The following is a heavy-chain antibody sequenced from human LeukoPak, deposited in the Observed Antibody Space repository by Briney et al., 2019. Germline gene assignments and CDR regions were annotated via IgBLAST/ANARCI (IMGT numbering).Heavy chain of an antibody. Sequence: GESLKISCKGSGYSFISHWIGWVRQMPGKGLEWMGIIYPGDSDTRYSPSFQGQVTISADKSISTAYLQWSSLKASDTAMYYCARPNDPDSIGDAFDIWGQGTMVTVSS. V-gene: IGHV5-51*01. J-gene: IGHJ3*02. CDR2: IYPGDSDT. CDR1: GYSFISHW. D-gene: IGHD3-22*01. CDR3: ARPNDPDSIGDAFDI.